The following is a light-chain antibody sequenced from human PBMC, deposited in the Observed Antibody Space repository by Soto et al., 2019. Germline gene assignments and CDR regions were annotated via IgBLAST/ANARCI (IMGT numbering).Light chain of an antibody. V-gene: IGKV3-11*01. CDR2: DAS. Sequence: ETVLTQSPASLSLSPGERATLSCRASQSVSTSLAWYQQKPGQAPRLLIYDASGRATGIPDRFSGSGSRTDFTLIITRLEPEDFVVYYCQQYNSWPPITFGQGTRLEIK. CDR3: QQYNSWPPIT. CDR1: QSVSTS. J-gene: IGKJ5*01.